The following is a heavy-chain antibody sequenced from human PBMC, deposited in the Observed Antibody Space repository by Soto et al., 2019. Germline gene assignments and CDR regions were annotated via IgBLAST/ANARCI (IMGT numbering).Heavy chain of an antibody. Sequence: PGGSLRLSCAASGFTFSSYGMHWVRQAPGKGLEWVAVIWYDGSNKYYADSVKGRFTISRDNSKNTLYLQMNSLRAEDTAVYYCAREGGYDILTGSGLSYWGQGTLVTVSS. J-gene: IGHJ4*02. D-gene: IGHD3-9*01. CDR3: AREGGYDILTGSGLSY. CDR2: IWYDGSNK. CDR1: GFTFSSYG. V-gene: IGHV3-33*01.